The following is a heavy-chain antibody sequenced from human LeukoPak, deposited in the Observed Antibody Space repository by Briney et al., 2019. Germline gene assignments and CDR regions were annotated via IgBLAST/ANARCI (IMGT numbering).Heavy chain of an antibody. CDR3: ARPSAAGPYFDH. CDR1: GFTFSSYW. D-gene: IGHD6-13*01. J-gene: IGHJ4*02. CDR2: INTDGRST. Sequence: PEGSLRLSCAASGFTFSSYWMHWVRQAPGKGLVWVSHINTDGRSTGHADSVKGRFTISRDNAKNTLYLQMNSLRAEDTAVYYCARPSAAGPYFDHWGQGTLVTVSS. V-gene: IGHV3-74*01.